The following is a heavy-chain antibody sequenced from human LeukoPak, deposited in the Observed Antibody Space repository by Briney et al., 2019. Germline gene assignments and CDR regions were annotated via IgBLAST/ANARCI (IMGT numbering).Heavy chain of an antibody. D-gene: IGHD2-15*01. CDR2: IYYSGST. CDR3: ARGFKWCSGGSCYSWYFDY. V-gene: IGHV4-39*01. Sequence: SETLSLTCTVSGGSISSSSYYWGWIRQPPGKGLEWIGSIYYSGSTYYNPSLKSRVTISVDTSKNQFSLKLSSVTAADTAVYYCARGFKWCSGGSCYSWYFDYWGQGTLVTVSS. J-gene: IGHJ4*02. CDR1: GGSISSSSYY.